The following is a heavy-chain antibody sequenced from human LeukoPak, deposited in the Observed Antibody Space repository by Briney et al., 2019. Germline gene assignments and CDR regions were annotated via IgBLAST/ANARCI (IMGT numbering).Heavy chain of an antibody. D-gene: IGHD3-22*01. J-gene: IGHJ6*03. V-gene: IGHV1-3*03. CDR3: ARGPYYYDSSGPTYYYYMDV. Sequence: ASVKVPCKASGYTFTSYAMHWVRQAPGQRLEWMGWINAGNGNTKYSQEFQGRVTITRDTSASTAYMELSSLRSEDMAVYYCARGPYYYDSSGPTYYYYMDVWGKGTTVTVSS. CDR2: INAGNGNT. CDR1: GYTFTSYA.